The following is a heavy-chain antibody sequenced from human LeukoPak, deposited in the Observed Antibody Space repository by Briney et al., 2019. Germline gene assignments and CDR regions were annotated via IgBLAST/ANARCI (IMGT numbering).Heavy chain of an antibody. CDR1: GFTFSSHS. Sequence: GGSLRLSCSASGFTFSSHSMNWVRQAPGKGLEWVSSISGSSYYIYYADSMKGRITISRDNAKNSLYLQMTSLTAEDTAVYYCAKSTYGDYVKDYWGQGTLVTVSS. D-gene: IGHD4-17*01. CDR2: ISGSSYYI. J-gene: IGHJ4*02. CDR3: AKSTYGDYVKDY. V-gene: IGHV3-21*04.